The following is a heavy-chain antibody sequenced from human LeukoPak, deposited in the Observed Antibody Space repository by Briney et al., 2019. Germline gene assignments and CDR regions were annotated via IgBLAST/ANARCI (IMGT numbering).Heavy chain of an antibody. CDR3: AKDLDYYESSGYTAFDY. CDR2: ISGSGGST. D-gene: IGHD3-22*01. V-gene: IGHV3-23*01. CDR1: GFTFNNYG. Sequence: GGSLRLSCAASGFTFNNYGMNWVRQAPGKGLEWVSAISGSGGSTYYADSVKGRFTISRDNSKNTVYLQMNSLRAEDTAVYYCAKDLDYYESSGYTAFDYWGQGSLVTVSS. J-gene: IGHJ4*02.